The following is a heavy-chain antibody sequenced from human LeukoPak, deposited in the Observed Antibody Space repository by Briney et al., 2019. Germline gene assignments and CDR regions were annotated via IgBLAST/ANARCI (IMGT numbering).Heavy chain of an antibody. D-gene: IGHD3-10*01. J-gene: IGHJ4*02. Sequence: SVKVSCKASGGTFSSYAISWVRQAPGQGLESMGGIIPIFGTANYAQKFQGRVTITADKSTSTAYMELSSLRSEDTAVYYCARDSNKYYGSGSYPMIYWGQGTLVTVSS. V-gene: IGHV1-69*06. CDR3: ARDSNKYYGSGSYPMIY. CDR2: IIPIFGTA. CDR1: GGTFSSYA.